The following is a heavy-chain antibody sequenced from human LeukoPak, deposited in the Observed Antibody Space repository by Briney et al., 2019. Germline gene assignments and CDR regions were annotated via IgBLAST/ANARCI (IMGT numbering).Heavy chain of an antibody. Sequence: QSGGSLRLSCAASGFTVSSNYMSWVRQAPGKGLEWVSVIYSGGSTYYADSVKGRFTISRDNSTNTLYLQMNSLRAEDTAVYYCARARAAVTTSDDYWGQGTLVTVSS. D-gene: IGHD4-17*01. V-gene: IGHV3-66*01. J-gene: IGHJ4*02. CDR2: IYSGGST. CDR3: ARARAAVTTSDDY. CDR1: GFTVSSNY.